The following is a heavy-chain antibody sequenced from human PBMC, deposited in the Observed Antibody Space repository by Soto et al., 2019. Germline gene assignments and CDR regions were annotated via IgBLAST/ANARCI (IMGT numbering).Heavy chain of an antibody. Sequence: PGGSLRLSCAASGFTFSSYWMSWVRQAPGKGLEWVANIKQDGSEKYYVDSVKGRFTISRDNAKNSLYLQMNSLRAEDTAVYYCARDPRSGITIFGVVITIVDYWGQGTLVTVSS. CDR2: IKQDGSEK. CDR3: ARDPRSGITIFGVVITIVDY. V-gene: IGHV3-7*01. CDR1: GFTFSSYW. J-gene: IGHJ4*02. D-gene: IGHD3-3*01.